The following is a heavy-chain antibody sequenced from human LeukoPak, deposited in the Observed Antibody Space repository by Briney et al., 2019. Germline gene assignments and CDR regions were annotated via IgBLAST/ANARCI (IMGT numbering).Heavy chain of an antibody. CDR2: IYYSGST. CDR1: DYSTSSNYW. V-gene: IGHV4-28*01. CDR3: ARKPNSEYYFDY. J-gene: IGHJ4*02. D-gene: IGHD3-10*01. Sequence: SETLSLTCAVSDYSTSSNYWWGWIRQPPGKGLEWIGYIYYSGSTYYNPSLGSRVTMSVDPSKNQFSLKVSSVTAVDTAVYYCARKPNSEYYFDYWGQGTLVTVSS.